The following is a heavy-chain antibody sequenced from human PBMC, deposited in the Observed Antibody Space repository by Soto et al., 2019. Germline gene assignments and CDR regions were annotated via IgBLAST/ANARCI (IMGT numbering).Heavy chain of an antibody. V-gene: IGHV4-59*01. Sequence: SETLAHNCTVSSASISFYYWSGIRQPPGKGLEWIGYIYYSGSTNYNPSLKSRVTISVDTSKNQFSLKLSSVTAADTAVYYCARGNDYGDYYFDYWGQGTLVTVS. CDR1: SASISFYY. CDR2: IYYSGST. CDR3: ARGNDYGDYYFDY. D-gene: IGHD4-17*01. J-gene: IGHJ4*02.